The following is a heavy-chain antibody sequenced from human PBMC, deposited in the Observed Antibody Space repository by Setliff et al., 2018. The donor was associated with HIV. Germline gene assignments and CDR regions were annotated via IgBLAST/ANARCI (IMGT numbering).Heavy chain of an antibody. D-gene: IGHD4-17*01. CDR3: ARVATVTTPFDY. V-gene: IGHV1-2*06. CDR2: ISPNTGGT. J-gene: IGHJ4*02. Sequence: ASVKVSCKASGYTFRRFGITWVRQAPGQGLEWMGRISPNTGGTIYAQKLQGRVTMTRDTSISTAYMELSSLTSDDTAVYYCARVATVTTPFDYWGQGTLVTVSS. CDR1: GYTFRRFG.